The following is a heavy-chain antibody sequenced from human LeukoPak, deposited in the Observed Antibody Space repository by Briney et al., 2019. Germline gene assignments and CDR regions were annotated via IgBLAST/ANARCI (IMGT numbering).Heavy chain of an antibody. V-gene: IGHV1-2*02. CDR1: RYTFTGYY. D-gene: IGHD5-24*01. CDR2: INPNTGGT. CDR3: ASLLKNHGSLFYYGMDV. J-gene: IGHJ6*02. Sequence: ASVKVSCKASRYTFTGYYMHWVRQASGQGLECMTWINPNTGGTNSAQKFEGRVTMTRDVSISTAYLQWSSLKASDTAMYYCASLLKNHGSLFYYGMDVWGQGTPVTVSS.